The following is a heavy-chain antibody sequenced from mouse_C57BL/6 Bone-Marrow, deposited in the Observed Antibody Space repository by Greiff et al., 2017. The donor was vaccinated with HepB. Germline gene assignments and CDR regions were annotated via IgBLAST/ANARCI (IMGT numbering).Heavy chain of an antibody. V-gene: IGHV1-26*01. CDR1: GYTFTDYY. D-gene: IGHD2-12*01. J-gene: IGHJ2*01. CDR2: INPNNGGT. CDR3: ARPMAYDDLLHFDY. Sequence: VQLQQSGPELVKPGASVKISCKASGYTFTDYYMNWVKQSHGKSLEWIGDINPNNGGTSYNQKFKGKATLTVDKSSSTAYMELRSLTSEDSAVYYCARPMAYDDLLHFDYWGQGTTLTVSS.